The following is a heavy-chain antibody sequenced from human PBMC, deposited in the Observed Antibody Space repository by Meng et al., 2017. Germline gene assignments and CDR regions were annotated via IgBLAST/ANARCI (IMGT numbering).Heavy chain of an antibody. J-gene: IGHJ3*02. CDR3: ARSGPDYYDSSCYFFIDALDI. D-gene: IGHD3-22*01. V-gene: IGHV4-59*01. Sequence: SETLSLTCTVSGGSISSYYWSWIRQPPGKGLEWIGYIYYSGSTNYNPSLKSRVTISVDTSKNQFSLKLSSVTAADTAVYYCARSGPDYYDSSCYFFIDALDIWGQGTMVTVSS. CDR2: IYYSGST. CDR1: GGSISSYY.